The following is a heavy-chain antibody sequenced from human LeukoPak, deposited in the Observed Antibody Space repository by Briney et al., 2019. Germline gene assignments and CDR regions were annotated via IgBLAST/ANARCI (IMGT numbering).Heavy chain of an antibody. V-gene: IGHV3-23*01. CDR2: ISGSGGST. Sequence: PGGSLRLSRAASGFTFSTYAMSWVRQAPGKGLEWVSAISGSGGSTYYADSVKGRFTISRDNSKNTLYLQMNSLRAEDTAVYYCAKDQHYGDYHYFDYWGQGTLVTVSS. J-gene: IGHJ4*02. CDR3: AKDQHYGDYHYFDY. D-gene: IGHD4-17*01. CDR1: GFTFSTYA.